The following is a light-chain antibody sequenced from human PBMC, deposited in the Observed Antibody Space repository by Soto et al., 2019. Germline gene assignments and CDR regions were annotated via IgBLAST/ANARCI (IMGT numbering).Light chain of an antibody. Sequence: QSALTQPASVSGSPGQSITISCTGSSNDVGSHNLVSWYQQYAGKAPKLLIYKVNKRPSGVSDRFSGSKSGNTASLTISGLQTEDEADYYCCSYVSSGEEFGGGTKLTVL. J-gene: IGLJ2*01. CDR1: SNDVGSHNL. CDR2: KVN. V-gene: IGLV2-23*02. CDR3: CSYVSSGEE.